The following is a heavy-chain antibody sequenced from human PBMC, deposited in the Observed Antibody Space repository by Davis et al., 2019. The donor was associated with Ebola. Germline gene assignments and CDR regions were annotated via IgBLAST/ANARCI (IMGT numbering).Heavy chain of an antibody. CDR1: GFTFSSYW. J-gene: IGHJ4*02. Sequence: PGGSLRLSCAASGFTFSSYWMSWVRQAPGKGLECVSAIRSDGINTYYADSVKGRFTISRDNSKNILYLQMSSLRAEDTAVYYCVKGIVGTAKVYWGQGTLVTVSS. CDR3: VKGIVGTAKVY. V-gene: IGHV3-64D*08. D-gene: IGHD1-26*01. CDR2: IRSDGINT.